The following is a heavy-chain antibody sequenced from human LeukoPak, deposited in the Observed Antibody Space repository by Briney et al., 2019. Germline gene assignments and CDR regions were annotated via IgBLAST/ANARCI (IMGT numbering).Heavy chain of an antibody. J-gene: IGHJ4*02. Sequence: GGSLRLSCAASGFTFSSYAMSWVRQAPGKVLECVSAICGSGGSQYYGYSVKGRFNISGDNSKNTLYLQMNSLRAEDTAVYYCAKEDLYGPRGGVDYWGQGTLVTVSS. CDR3: AKEDLYGPRGGVDY. CDR1: GFTFSSYA. CDR2: ICGSGGSQ. D-gene: IGHD3-10*01. V-gene: IGHV3-23*01.